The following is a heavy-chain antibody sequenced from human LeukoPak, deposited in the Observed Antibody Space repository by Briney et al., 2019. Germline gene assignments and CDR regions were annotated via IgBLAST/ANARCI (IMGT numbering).Heavy chain of an antibody. D-gene: IGHD6-13*01. CDR1: GYSFSSYG. CDR3: ARDPGTLATYFDY. V-gene: IGHV3-33*01. J-gene: IGHJ4*02. Sequence: GRSLRLSCAASGYSFSSYGMQWVRQAPGKGLEWVAVIWYDGSKKYYADSVKGRFTISRDDSKNTLYLQMNSLRAEDTAIYYCARDPGTLATYFDYWGPGTLVTVSS. CDR2: IWYDGSKK.